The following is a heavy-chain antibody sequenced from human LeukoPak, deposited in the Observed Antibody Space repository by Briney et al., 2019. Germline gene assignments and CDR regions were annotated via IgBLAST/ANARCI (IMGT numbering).Heavy chain of an antibody. CDR3: ASHLAGIYYFDY. J-gene: IGHJ4*02. V-gene: IGHV1-18*01. Sequence: ASVKVSCKASGYSFTSFGISWVRQAPGQGLEWMGWISAYNGNTNYVQKFQGRVTMTRDTSTSTVYMELSSLRSEDTAVYYCASHLAGIYYFDYWGQGTLVTVSS. CDR1: GYSFTSFG. CDR2: ISAYNGNT. D-gene: IGHD6-19*01.